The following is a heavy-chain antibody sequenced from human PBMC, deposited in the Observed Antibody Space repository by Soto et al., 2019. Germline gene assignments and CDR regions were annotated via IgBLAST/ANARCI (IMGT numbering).Heavy chain of an antibody. CDR1: GYTFTSYG. V-gene: IGHV1-18*01. Sequence: ASVKVSCKASGYTFTSYGISWVRQAPGQGLEWMGWISAYNGNTNYAQKLQGRVTMTTDTSTSTAYMELRSLRSDDTAVYYCARESGWELHRIDYYYYGMDVWGQGTTVTVSS. D-gene: IGHD1-26*01. J-gene: IGHJ6*02. CDR3: ARESGWELHRIDYYYYGMDV. CDR2: ISAYNGNT.